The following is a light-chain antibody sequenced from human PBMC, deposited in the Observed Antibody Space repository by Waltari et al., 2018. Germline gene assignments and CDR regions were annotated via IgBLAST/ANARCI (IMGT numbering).Light chain of an antibody. Sequence: AIQITQSPSSLSASTGDKVTITCRASQGISNYLAWYQQKPGKASTLLIYDASTLQRGVPSRFSGSGSGTDFTLTISCLQSEDFATFYCQQYYGYPLTFGPGTKVDVK. J-gene: IGKJ3*01. CDR1: QGISNY. CDR3: QQYYGYPLT. CDR2: DAS. V-gene: IGKV1-8*01.